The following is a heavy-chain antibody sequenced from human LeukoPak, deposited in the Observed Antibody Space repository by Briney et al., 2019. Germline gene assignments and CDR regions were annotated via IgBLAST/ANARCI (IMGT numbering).Heavy chain of an antibody. D-gene: IGHD3-10*01. CDR1: GFTFSSYW. V-gene: IGHV3-7*01. J-gene: IGHJ4*02. CDR3: ARDVHGLWFGESFDF. Sequence: PGGSLRLSCAASGFTFSSYWMSWVRQAPGKGLEWVANIKQDGSEKYYVDSVKGRFTISRDNAKNSLYLQMNSLRAEGTAAYYCARDVHGLWFGESFDFWGQGTLVTVSS. CDR2: IKQDGSEK.